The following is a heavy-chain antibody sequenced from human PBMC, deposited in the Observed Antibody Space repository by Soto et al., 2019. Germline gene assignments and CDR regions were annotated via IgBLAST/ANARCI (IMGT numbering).Heavy chain of an antibody. CDR2: ISGSGGST. D-gene: IGHD5-12*01. CDR3: AKDMSGYDLQPFDY. J-gene: IGHJ4*02. V-gene: IGHV3-23*01. CDR1: GFNFSSYA. Sequence: PGGSLRLSCAASGFNFSSYAMSWVRQAPGKGLEWVSAISGSGGSTYYADSVKGRFTISRDNSKNTLYLQMNSLRAEDTAVYYCAKDMSGYDLQPFDYWGQGTLVTVSS.